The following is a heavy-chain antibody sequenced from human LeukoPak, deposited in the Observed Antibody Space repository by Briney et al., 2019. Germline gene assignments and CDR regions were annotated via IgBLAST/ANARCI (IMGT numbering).Heavy chain of an antibody. CDR1: GFTFDDYA. D-gene: IGHD2-2*02. CDR2: ISWNSGSI. J-gene: IGHJ4*02. CDR3: AAKARGYCSSTSCYTRPDY. Sequence: PGGSLRLSCAASGFTFDDYAMHWVRQAPGKGLEWVSGISWNSGSIGYADSVKGRFTISRDNAKNSLYLQMNSLRAEDTALYYCAAKARGYCSSTSCYTRPDYWGQGTLVTVSS. V-gene: IGHV3-9*01.